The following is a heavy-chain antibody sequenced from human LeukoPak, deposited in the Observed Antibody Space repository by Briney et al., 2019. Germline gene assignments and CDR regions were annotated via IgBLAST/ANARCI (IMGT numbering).Heavy chain of an antibody. CDR1: GFTFRNFC. CDR2: VNGPGGYT. Sequence: PGGPLTLPCAASGFTFRNFCMHWLRQATGKGLVWVSRVNGPGGYTNYVDLVKGRFTISRDNARNTLYLQMHSLKVEDTAVYYCVRDGDDFNFDYWGQGSLVTVSS. D-gene: IGHD5-24*01. CDR3: VRDGDDFNFDY. V-gene: IGHV3-74*01. J-gene: IGHJ4*02.